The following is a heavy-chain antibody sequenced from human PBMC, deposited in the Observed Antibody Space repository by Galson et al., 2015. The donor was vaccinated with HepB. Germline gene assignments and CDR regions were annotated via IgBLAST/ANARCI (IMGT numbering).Heavy chain of an antibody. D-gene: IGHD2-15*01. Sequence: LSLTCSVSGGSISGHYWSWIRQPPGKGLEWIGRIYSSGSTNYSPSLKSRVTISVDTSKNQFSLKVSSVTAADTAVYYCARGYGESGGTSDYWGQGTLVTVSS. CDR3: ARGYGESGGTSDY. CDR2: IYSSGST. J-gene: IGHJ4*02. V-gene: IGHV4-59*11. CDR1: GGSISGHY.